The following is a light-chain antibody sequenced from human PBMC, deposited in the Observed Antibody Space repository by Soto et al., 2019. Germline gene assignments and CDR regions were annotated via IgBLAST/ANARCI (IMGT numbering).Light chain of an antibody. CDR1: TGAVTSGNY. Sequence: QAVVTQDPSLTVSPGGTVTITCASSTGAVTSGNYLNWYQQQPGQAPRLLIYGVSNKHSWTPDRFSGSRLGGKAALTLSGVQPEDEAEYYCLLYYGGAPLVFGGGTKLTVL. CDR3: LLYYGGAPLV. V-gene: IGLV7-43*01. CDR2: GVS. J-gene: IGLJ2*01.